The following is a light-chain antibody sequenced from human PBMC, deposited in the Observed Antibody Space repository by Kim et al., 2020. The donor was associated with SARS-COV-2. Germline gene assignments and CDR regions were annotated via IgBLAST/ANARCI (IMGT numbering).Light chain of an antibody. J-gene: IGLJ2*01. CDR3: QVWDSSVV. CDR2: RDS. Sequence: SYELTQPLSVSVALGQTARITCGGNNIGSKNVHSYQQKPGQAPVLVIYRDSNRPSGIPERFSGSNSGNTATLTISRAQAGDEADYYCQVWDSSVVFGGGTQLTVL. V-gene: IGLV3-9*01. CDR1: NIGSKN.